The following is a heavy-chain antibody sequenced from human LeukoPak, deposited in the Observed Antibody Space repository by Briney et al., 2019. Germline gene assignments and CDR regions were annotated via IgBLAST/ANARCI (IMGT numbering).Heavy chain of an antibody. V-gene: IGHV3-23*01. CDR3: ARAAAGTLQSDY. Sequence: GGSLRLSCAASGFTLSSYGMSWVRQAPGKGLEWVSAISGSGGSTYYADSVKGRFTISRDNSKNTLYLQMNSLRAEDTAVYYCARAAAGTLQSDYWGQGTLVTVSS. CDR2: ISGSGGST. CDR1: GFTLSSYG. D-gene: IGHD6-13*01. J-gene: IGHJ4*02.